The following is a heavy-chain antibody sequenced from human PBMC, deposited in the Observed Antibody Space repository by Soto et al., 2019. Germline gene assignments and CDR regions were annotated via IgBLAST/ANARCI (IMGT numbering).Heavy chain of an antibody. CDR3: AKRDTMIVVVILHYGMDV. V-gene: IGHV3-23*01. Sequence: PGGSLRLSCAASGFTFSSSAMSWVRQAPGKGLEWVSAISGSGGSTYYADSVKGRFTISRDNSKNTLYLQMNSLRAEDTAVYYCAKRDTMIVVVILHYGMDVWGQGTTVTVSS. CDR2: ISGSGGST. CDR1: GFTFSSSA. J-gene: IGHJ6*02. D-gene: IGHD3-22*01.